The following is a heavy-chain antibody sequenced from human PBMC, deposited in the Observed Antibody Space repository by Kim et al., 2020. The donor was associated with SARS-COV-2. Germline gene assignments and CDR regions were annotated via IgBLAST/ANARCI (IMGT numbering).Heavy chain of an antibody. CDR3: AKGYQGYGSGILDYFDY. CDR2: ISYDGSNK. J-gene: IGHJ4*01. D-gene: IGHD3-10*01. CDR1: GFTFSSYG. V-gene: IGHV3-30*18. Sequence: GGSLRLSCAASGFTFSSYGMHWVRQAPGKGLEWVAVISYDGSNKYYADSVKGRFTISRDNSKNTLYLQMNSLRAEDTAVYYCAKGYQGYGSGILDYFDY.